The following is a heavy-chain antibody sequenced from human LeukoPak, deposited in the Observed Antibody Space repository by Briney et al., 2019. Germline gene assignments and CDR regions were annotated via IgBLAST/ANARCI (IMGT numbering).Heavy chain of an antibody. CDR1: GGSINSGGYS. Sequence: SSETLSLTCTVSGGSINSGGYSWNWIRQHPGKGLEWIGYIYKSGNTYYNPSLKSRVTILIDTSKNQFSLKLSSVTAADTAVYYCARYEDYWGQGILVTVSS. CDR3: ARYEDY. J-gene: IGHJ4*02. D-gene: IGHD2-8*01. V-gene: IGHV4-31*03. CDR2: IYKSGNT.